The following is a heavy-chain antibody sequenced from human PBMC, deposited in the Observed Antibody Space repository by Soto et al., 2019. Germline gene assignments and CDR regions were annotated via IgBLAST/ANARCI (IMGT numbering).Heavy chain of an antibody. D-gene: IGHD2-2*03. CDR1: GGSISSYY. CDR2: IYYSGST. Sequence: SETLSLTCTVSGGSISSYYWSWIRQPPGKGLEWIGYIYYSGSTNYNPSLKSRVTISVDTSKNQFSLKLSSVTAADTAVYNCAKYRGYCSSPRWLEAFDIWGQGTMVTVSS. V-gene: IGHV4-59*01. J-gene: IGHJ3*02. CDR3: AKYRGYCSSPRWLEAFDI.